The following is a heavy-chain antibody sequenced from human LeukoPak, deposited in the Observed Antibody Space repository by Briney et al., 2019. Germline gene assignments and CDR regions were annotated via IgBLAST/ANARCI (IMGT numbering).Heavy chain of an antibody. V-gene: IGHV1-2*02. Sequence: ASVKVSCKASGYTFTGYYLHWVRQAPGQGLEWMGCVNPNSGDTNYAQKFQGSVTMTRDTSISTVYMELSRLRSDDTAVYYCARASGSYRWFDSWGQGTLVTVSS. D-gene: IGHD1-26*01. CDR2: VNPNSGDT. CDR1: GYTFTGYY. J-gene: IGHJ5*01. CDR3: ARASGSYRWFDS.